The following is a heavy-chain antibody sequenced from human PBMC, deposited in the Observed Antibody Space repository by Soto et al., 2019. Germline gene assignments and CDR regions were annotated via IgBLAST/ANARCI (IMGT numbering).Heavy chain of an antibody. CDR1: GLTFNSYA. CDR2: IRSSGDRT. CDR3: AKQQGPGTPYYYAMDV. V-gene: IGHV3-23*01. J-gene: IGHJ6*02. Sequence: PGGSMRLSCAASGLTFNSYAMSWVRQDPGKGLEWVSVIRSSGDRTYYADSVKGRFTISRDNSKNTLYMQMNSLRAEDTAVYYCAKQQGPGTPYYYAMDVWGQGTTVTVSS. D-gene: IGHD1-1*01.